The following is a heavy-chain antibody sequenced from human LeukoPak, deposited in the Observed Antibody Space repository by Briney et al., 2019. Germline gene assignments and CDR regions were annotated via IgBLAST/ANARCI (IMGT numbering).Heavy chain of an antibody. J-gene: IGHJ4*02. Sequence: GGSLRLSCAASGFTFSNYGMSWVRQPPGKGLEWVSVISGSGRSTYYADSVKGRFTISRDSSKNTLFLQMNTLRAEDTAVYYCAKDGYDSSGYPYFDSWGQGTLVTVSS. V-gene: IGHV3-23*01. D-gene: IGHD3-22*01. CDR1: GFTFSNYG. CDR2: ISGSGRST. CDR3: AKDGYDSSGYPYFDS.